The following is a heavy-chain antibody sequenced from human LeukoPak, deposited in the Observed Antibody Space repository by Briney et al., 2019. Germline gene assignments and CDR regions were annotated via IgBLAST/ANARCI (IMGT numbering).Heavy chain of an antibody. CDR1: GFTFSSYA. V-gene: IGHV3-23*01. D-gene: IGHD3-16*01. J-gene: IGHJ4*02. CDR3: ARGRILGLESFFDL. Sequence: GGSLRLSCAASGFTFSSYAMSWVRQAPGKGLEWVSAISGSGGSTYYADSVKGRFTISRDNSKNTLYLQMNNLRAEDTAVYYCARGRILGLESFFDLWGQGTLVTVSS. CDR2: ISGSGGST.